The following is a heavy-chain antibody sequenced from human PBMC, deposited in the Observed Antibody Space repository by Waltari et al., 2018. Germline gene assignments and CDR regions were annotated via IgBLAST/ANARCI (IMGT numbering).Heavy chain of an antibody. CDR1: GFTVSSNY. D-gene: IGHD3-10*01. CDR2: IDSGGST. CDR3: ARGLGPTLAYYFDY. J-gene: IGHJ4*02. Sequence: EVQLVESGGGLIQPGGSLRLSCAASGFTVSSNYMSWVRLAPGKGLGWGSVIDSGGSTYYADSLKGRFTISRDGSRNTVYLQMNTLSAEDTAVYYCARGLGPTLAYYFDYWGRGTLVTVSS. V-gene: IGHV3-66*03.